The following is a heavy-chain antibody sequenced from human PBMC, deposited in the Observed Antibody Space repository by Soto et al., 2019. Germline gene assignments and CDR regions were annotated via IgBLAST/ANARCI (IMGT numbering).Heavy chain of an antibody. V-gene: IGHV3-48*02. Sequence: WGSLRLSCAASGFTFSSYSMNWVRQAPGKGLEWVSYISSSSSTIYHADSVKGRFTISRDNAKNSLYLQMNSLRDEDTAVYYCASPGAATGVSWFDPWGQGTLLTVSS. CDR1: GFTFSSYS. CDR3: ASPGAATGVSWFDP. J-gene: IGHJ5*02. CDR2: ISSSSSTI. D-gene: IGHD7-27*01.